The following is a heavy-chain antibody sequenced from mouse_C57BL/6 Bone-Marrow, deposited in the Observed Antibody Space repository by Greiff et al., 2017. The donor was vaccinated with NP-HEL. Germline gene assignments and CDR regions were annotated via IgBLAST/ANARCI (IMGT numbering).Heavy chain of an antibody. CDR2: IYPGDGDT. D-gene: IGHD1-2*01. Sequence: QVQLQQSGAELVKPGASVKISCKASGYAFSSYWMNWVKQRPGKGLEWIGQIYPGDGDTNYNGKFKGKATLTADKSSSTAYMQLSSLTSEDSAVYFCARCPYGFYAMDYWGQGTSVTVSS. V-gene: IGHV1-80*01. J-gene: IGHJ4*01. CDR1: GYAFSSYW. CDR3: ARCPYGFYAMDY.